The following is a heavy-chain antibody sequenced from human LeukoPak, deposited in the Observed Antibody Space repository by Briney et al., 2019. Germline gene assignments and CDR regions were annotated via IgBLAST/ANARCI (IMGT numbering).Heavy chain of an antibody. V-gene: IGHV3-48*03. J-gene: IGHJ3*02. CDR2: ISSSGSTI. CDR3: ASADAAIFFGGNYAHPFDM. Sequence: GGSLRLSCAASGFSFRGYEMNWVRQAPGKGLEWVSYISSSGSTIYYADSVKGRFTISRDNAKNSLYLQMNSLRAEDTAVYYCASADAAIFFGGNYAHPFDMWGQGTMVTVSS. D-gene: IGHD3-3*01. CDR1: GFSFRGYE.